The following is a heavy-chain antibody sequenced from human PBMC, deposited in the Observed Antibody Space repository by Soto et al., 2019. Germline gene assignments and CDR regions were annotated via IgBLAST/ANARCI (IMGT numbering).Heavy chain of an antibody. Sequence: EVQLLDSGGGLVQPGGSLRLSCAASGFTFSGYALTWVRQAPGKGLEWVSAISGGGDATFYADSVKGRFTISRDNSKNTLYLQMNTLRAEDSAVYYCARKVSGSTGRPDLWYFDLCGRGTLVTVSS. V-gene: IGHV3-23*01. CDR2: ISGGGDAT. CDR3: ARKVSGSTGRPDLWYFDL. CDR1: GFTFSGYA. D-gene: IGHD3-10*01. J-gene: IGHJ2*01.